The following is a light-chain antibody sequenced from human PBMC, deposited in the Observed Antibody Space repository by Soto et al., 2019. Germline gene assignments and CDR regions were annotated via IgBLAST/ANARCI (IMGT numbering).Light chain of an antibody. CDR1: QSVRSY. CDR2: DAS. Sequence: EIVLTQSPATLSLSPGERATLSCRASQSVRSYLAWYQQKPGQAPRLLIYDASNRATGIPARFSGSGSGTDFTLTISSLEPEDVAVYYCQQRSPWPPITFGPGTKVDIK. CDR3: QQRSPWPPIT. J-gene: IGKJ3*01. V-gene: IGKV3-11*01.